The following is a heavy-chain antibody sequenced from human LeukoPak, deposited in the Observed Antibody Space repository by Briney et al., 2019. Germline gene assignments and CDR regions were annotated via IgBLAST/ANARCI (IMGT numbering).Heavy chain of an antibody. CDR3: ARRRYNWNAIDY. Sequence: GGSLRLSCAASGFTFSDYYMSWIRQAPGKGLEWVSYISSSGSTLYYADSVKGRITISRDNAKNSLYLQMNSLRAEDAAVYYCARRRYNWNAIDYWGQGTLVTVSS. CDR2: ISSSGSTL. V-gene: IGHV3-11*01. D-gene: IGHD1-20*01. CDR1: GFTFSDYY. J-gene: IGHJ4*02.